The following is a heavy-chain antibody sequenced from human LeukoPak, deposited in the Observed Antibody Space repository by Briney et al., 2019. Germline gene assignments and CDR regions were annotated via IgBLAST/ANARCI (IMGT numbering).Heavy chain of an antibody. CDR2: ISAYNGNT. CDR3: ARGGYSYGYHFDY. J-gene: IGHJ4*02. CDR1: GYTFTSYG. Sequence: VASVKVSCKASGYTFTSYGISWVRQAPVQGLEWMGWISAYNGNTNYAQKLQGRVTMTTDTSTSTAYMEQRSVRSDDTAVYYCARGGYSYGYHFDYWGQGTLVAVSS. V-gene: IGHV1-18*01. D-gene: IGHD5-18*01.